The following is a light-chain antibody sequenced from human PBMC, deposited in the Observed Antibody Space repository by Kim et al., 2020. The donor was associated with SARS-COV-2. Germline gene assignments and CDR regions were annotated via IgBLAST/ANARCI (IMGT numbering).Light chain of an antibody. CDR3: QQYNNWPPMYT. V-gene: IGKV3-15*01. CDR1: QSVSSN. J-gene: IGKJ2*01. Sequence: EILMTQSPATLSVSPGERATLSCRASQSVSSNLAWYQQKPGQAPRLLIYGASTRATGFPARFSGSGSGTEFTLTISSLQSEDFAVYYCQQYNNWPPMYTFGQGSKLEI. CDR2: GAS.